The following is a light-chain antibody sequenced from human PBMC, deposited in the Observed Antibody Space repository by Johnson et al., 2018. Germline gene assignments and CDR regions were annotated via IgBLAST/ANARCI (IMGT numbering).Light chain of an antibody. V-gene: IGLV1-51*02. Sequence: QSVLTQPPSVSAAPGQKVTISCSGSSSNIGNNYVSWYQQLPGTAPKLLIYENNKRPSGIPDRFSGSKSGTSATLGITGLQTGDEADYYCGTWYRSLSAGNVFGTGTKFTVL. CDR2: ENN. CDR1: SSNIGNNY. J-gene: IGLJ1*01. CDR3: GTWYRSLSAGNV.